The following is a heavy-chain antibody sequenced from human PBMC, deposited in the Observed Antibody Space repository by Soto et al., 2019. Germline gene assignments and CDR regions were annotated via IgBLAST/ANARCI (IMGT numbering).Heavy chain of an antibody. CDR1: GYTFTSYG. CDR3: ASGPRYNWNDVLDY. D-gene: IGHD1-20*01. J-gene: IGHJ4*02. Sequence: ASVKVSCKASGYTFTSYGISWVRQAPGQGLEWMGWISAYNGNTNYAQKLQGRVTMTTDTSTSTAYMELRSLRSDDTAVYYCASGPRYNWNDVLDYWGQGTLVTVSS. V-gene: IGHV1-18*01. CDR2: ISAYNGNT.